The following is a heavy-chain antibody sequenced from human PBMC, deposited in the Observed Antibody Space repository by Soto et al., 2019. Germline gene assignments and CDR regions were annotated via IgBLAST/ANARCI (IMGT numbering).Heavy chain of an antibody. V-gene: IGHV1-8*01. CDR1: GYTFTSYY. D-gene: IGHD2-15*01. Sequence: ASVKVSCKASGYTFTSYYINWVRQATGQGLEWMGWMNPNSGNTGYAQKFQGRVTMTRNTSISTAYMELSSLRSEDTAVYYCARAYWDGSCYDYWGQGTLVTVSS. CDR2: MNPNSGNT. CDR3: ARAYWDGSCYDY. J-gene: IGHJ4*02.